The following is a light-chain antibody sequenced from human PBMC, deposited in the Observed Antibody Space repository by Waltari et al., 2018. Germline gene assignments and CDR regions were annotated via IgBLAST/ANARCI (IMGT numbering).Light chain of an antibody. Sequence: QSALTQPPSASGSPGQSVTISCTGTSGDIGAYNSVNWYRQHPGKVPKLRIYDVNRRPSGVPDRFPGSKSGNTASLTVSGLQPEDEAVYYCNSFAGSDTVVFGGGTTLTVL. J-gene: IGLJ2*01. CDR3: NSFAGSDTVV. CDR1: SGDIGAYNS. CDR2: DVN. V-gene: IGLV2-8*01.